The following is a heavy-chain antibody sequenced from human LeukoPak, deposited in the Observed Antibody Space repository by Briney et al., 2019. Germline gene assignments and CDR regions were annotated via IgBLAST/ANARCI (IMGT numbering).Heavy chain of an antibody. CDR2: MSYDGSNE. J-gene: IGHJ4*02. CDR1: GFTFSSYG. D-gene: IGHD5-24*01. V-gene: IGHV3-30*18. CDR3: AKGRAGPQMASVGDIAPEFDY. Sequence: GGSLRLSCAASGFTFSSYGMHWVRQAPGKGLEWVAVMSYDGSNEFYADSVKGRFTISRDNSKNTLYLQMNSLRTEDTAVYYCAKGRAGPQMASVGDIAPEFDYWGQGTLVTVSS.